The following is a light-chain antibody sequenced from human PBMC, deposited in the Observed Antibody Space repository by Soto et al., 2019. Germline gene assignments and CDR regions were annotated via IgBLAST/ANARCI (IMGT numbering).Light chain of an antibody. Sequence: DIQMTQSPSSLSASVGDRVTITCRASQSISSYLNWYQQKPGKAPKLLIYAASSLQSGVPSRFSGSGSGTDFTLTISSLQPEDFATYYCQQSYSTPQYTFGQGTKLEFK. CDR1: QSISSY. V-gene: IGKV1-39*01. CDR3: QQSYSTPQYT. CDR2: AAS. J-gene: IGKJ2*01.